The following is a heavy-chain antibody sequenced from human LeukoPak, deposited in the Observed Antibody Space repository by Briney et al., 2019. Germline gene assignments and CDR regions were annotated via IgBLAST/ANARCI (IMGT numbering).Heavy chain of an antibody. CDR3: ARDTKKYCRGGSCIYSPYYFDY. Sequence: PGGSLRLSCAASGFTFSSYSMNWVRQAPGKGLEWVSYISSSSSTIYYADSVKGRFTISRDNAKNSLYLQMNSLRAEDTAVYYCARDTKKYCRGGSCIYSPYYFDYWGQGTLVTVSS. CDR2: ISSSSSTI. V-gene: IGHV3-48*01. J-gene: IGHJ4*02. D-gene: IGHD2-15*01. CDR1: GFTFSSYS.